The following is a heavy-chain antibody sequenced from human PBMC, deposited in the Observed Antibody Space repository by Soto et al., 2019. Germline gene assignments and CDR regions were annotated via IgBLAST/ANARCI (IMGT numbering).Heavy chain of an antibody. CDR3: ARVKATLYRHYYFDY. V-gene: IGHV4-30-4*01. CDR1: GGTINSGDYF. CDR2: IFYTGST. Sequence: SETLSLTCSVSGGTINSGDYFWSWIRQPPGKGLEWIGSIFYTGSTYYSPSLKSRASMSMDTSKNLVSLRLRSLTAADTAVYFCARVKATLYRHYYFDYWGQGTPVTVSS. J-gene: IGHJ4*02. D-gene: IGHD5-12*01.